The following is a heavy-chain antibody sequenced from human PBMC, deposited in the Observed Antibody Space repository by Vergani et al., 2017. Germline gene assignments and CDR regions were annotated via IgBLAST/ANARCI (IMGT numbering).Heavy chain of an antibody. V-gene: IGHV7-4-1*02. Sequence: QVQLVQSGSELKKPGASVKVSCKASGYTFTSYAMNWVRQAPGQGLEWMGWINTNTGNPTYAQGFTGRFVFSLDTSVSTAYLQISSLNAEDTAVYCCARGYYGSGARGGNYYYGMDVWGQGTTVTVSS. CDR1: GYTFTSYA. D-gene: IGHD3-10*01. J-gene: IGHJ6*02. CDR3: ARGYYGSGARGGNYYYGMDV. CDR2: INTNTGNP.